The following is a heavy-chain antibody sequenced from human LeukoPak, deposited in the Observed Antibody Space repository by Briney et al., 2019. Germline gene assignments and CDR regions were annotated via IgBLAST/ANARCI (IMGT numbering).Heavy chain of an antibody. CDR1: GFTFSSYS. Sequence: GGSLRLSCAASGFTFSSYSMNWVRQAPGKGLEWVSSISSSSSYIYYADSVKGRFTISRDNAKNSLYLQMNSLRAADTAVYYCARDSPSRPVLAAAGTGFDPWGQGTLATVSS. J-gene: IGHJ5*02. CDR2: ISSSSSYI. D-gene: IGHD6-13*01. CDR3: ARDSPSRPVLAAAGTGFDP. V-gene: IGHV3-21*04.